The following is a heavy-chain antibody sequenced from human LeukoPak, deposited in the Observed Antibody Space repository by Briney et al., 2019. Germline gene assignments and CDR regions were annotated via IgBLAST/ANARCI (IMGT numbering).Heavy chain of an antibody. CDR2: ISSSSSYI. J-gene: IGHJ4*02. CDR3: ARGGYYGDYVFDY. V-gene: IGHV3-21*01. D-gene: IGHD4-17*01. CDR1: GFTFGSYS. Sequence: GGSLRLSCAASGFTFGSYSMNWVRQAPGKGLEWVSSISSSSSYIYYADSVKGRFTISRDNAKNSLYLQMNSLRAEDTAVYYCARGGYYGDYVFDYWGQGTLVTVSS.